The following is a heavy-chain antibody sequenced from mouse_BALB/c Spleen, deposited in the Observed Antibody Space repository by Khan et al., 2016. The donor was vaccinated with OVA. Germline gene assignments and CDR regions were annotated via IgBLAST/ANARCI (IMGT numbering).Heavy chain of an antibody. V-gene: IGHV1-77*01. J-gene: IGHJ3*01. Sequence: QVQLQQSGPELVKPGASVKMSCKASGYTFTDYVMNWVKQRNGQGLEWIGQIYPGSDSTYYNEKFKGKATLTADRSSSTAYMQLGNLTSDDSAVDFCARAGWDGFAYWGQGTLVTVSA. D-gene: IGHD4-1*01. CDR1: GYTFTDYV. CDR3: ARAGWDGFAY. CDR2: IYPGSDST.